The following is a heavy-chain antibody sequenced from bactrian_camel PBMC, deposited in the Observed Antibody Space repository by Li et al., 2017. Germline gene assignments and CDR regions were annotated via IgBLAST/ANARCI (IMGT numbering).Heavy chain of an antibody. CDR1: GHSRGSNC. CDR3: AACMSQIAGERWDFVW. J-gene: IGHJ4*01. V-gene: IGHV3S54*01. D-gene: IGHD6*01. CDR2: IRRSGGET. Sequence: HVQLVESGGGSVQTGGSLRLSCVVSGHSRGSNCMGWYRLPPGRAPAEREGIAAIRRSGGETWYAGSVKGRFTISQDNAKNTLYLQLSSLKTNDTAVYHCAACMSQIAGERWDFVWRGQGTQVTVS.